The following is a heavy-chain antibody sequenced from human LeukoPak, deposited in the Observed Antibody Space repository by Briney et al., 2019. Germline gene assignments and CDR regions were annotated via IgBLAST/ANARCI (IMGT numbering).Heavy chain of an antibody. D-gene: IGHD6-19*01. V-gene: IGHV3-30*02. CDR2: LRFDGTNK. CDR3: ARKGVIAVAAFDY. CDR1: GFTFSNFG. J-gene: IGHJ4*02. Sequence: GGSLRLSCAASGFTFSNFGMHWVRQAPGKGLEWVAFLRFDGTNKYYADSVKGRFTVPRDNSKNTLYVQMNSLTAEDTAVYYCARKGVIAVAAFDYWGQGTLVTVSS.